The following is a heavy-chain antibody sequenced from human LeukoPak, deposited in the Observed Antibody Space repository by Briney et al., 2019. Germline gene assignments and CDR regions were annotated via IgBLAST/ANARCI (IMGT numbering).Heavy chain of an antibody. CDR1: GFTFSSYA. CDR2: ISGSGGST. V-gene: IGHV3-23*01. J-gene: IGHJ4*02. CDR3: AKDYCSGSSCYSGLDF. Sequence: GGSLRLSCAASGFTFSSYAMSWVRQAPGKGLEWVSVISGSGGSTYYADSVKGRFTISRDNSKNTLYLQMNSLRAEDTAVCYCAKDYCSGSSCYSGLDFWGQGALVTVSS. D-gene: IGHD2-15*01.